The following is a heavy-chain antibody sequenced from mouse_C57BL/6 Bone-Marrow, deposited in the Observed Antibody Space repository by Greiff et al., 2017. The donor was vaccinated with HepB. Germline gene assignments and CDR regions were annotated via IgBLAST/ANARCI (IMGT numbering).Heavy chain of an antibody. Sequence: EVKLVESGTVLARPGASVKMSCKTSGYTFTSYWMHWVKQRPGQGLEWIGAIYPGNSDTSYNQKFKGKAKLPAVTSASTAYMELSSLTNEDSAVYYGTSPFYYGTYFDYWGQGTTLTVSS. V-gene: IGHV1-5*01. CDR3: TSPFYYGTYFDY. CDR2: IYPGNSDT. D-gene: IGHD1-1*01. CDR1: GYTFTSYW. J-gene: IGHJ2*01.